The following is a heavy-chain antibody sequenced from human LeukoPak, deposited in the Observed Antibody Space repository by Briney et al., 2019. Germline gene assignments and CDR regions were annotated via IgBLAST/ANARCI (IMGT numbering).Heavy chain of an antibody. J-gene: IGHJ4*02. CDR1: GFTFNHAW. V-gene: IGHV3-15*01. CDR3: TWVGPRYYFDY. CDR2: IKSKTNGGTT. Sequence: KPGGSLRLSCAASGFTFNHAWMSWVRQAPGKRLEWVGRIKSKTNGGTTDYAAPVKGRFTISRDDSKNTLYLQINSLKTEDTAVYYCTWVGPRYYFDYWGQGTLVTVSS. D-gene: IGHD1-26*01.